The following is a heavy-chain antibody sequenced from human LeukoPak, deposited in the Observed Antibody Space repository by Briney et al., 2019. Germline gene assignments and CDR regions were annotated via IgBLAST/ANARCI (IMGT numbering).Heavy chain of an antibody. Sequence: KPSGTLSLTCTVSGGSISSYYWSWIRQPPGKGLEWIGYIYYSGSTNYNPSLKSRVTISVDTSKNQFSLKLSSVTAADTAVYYCARAELVYDIFDYWGQGTLVTVSS. CDR2: IYYSGST. D-gene: IGHD3-9*01. V-gene: IGHV4-59*01. CDR1: GGSISSYY. CDR3: ARAELVYDIFDY. J-gene: IGHJ4*02.